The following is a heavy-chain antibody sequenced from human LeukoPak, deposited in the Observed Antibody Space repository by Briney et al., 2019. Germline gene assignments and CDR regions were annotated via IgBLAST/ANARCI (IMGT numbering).Heavy chain of an antibody. Sequence: SETLSLTCTVSGGSVSSGSYYWSWIWQPPGKGLEWIGYIYYSGSTNYNPSLKSRVTISVDTSKNQFSLKLSSVTAADTAVYYCARTYYYDSSGYSSDFDYWGQGTLVTVSS. J-gene: IGHJ4*02. CDR2: IYYSGST. CDR1: GGSVSSGSYY. CDR3: ARTYYYDSSGYSSDFDY. V-gene: IGHV4-61*01. D-gene: IGHD3-22*01.